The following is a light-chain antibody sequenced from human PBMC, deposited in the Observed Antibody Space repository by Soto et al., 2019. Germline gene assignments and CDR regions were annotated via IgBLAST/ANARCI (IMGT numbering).Light chain of an antibody. CDR3: QKSDHLPL. CDR2: DAY. V-gene: IGKV1-33*01. Sequence: DIQMTQSPSSLSASVSDRVTITCQASHDIGNSLNWYQDPPGQPPKLVIYDAYNLETGVPSTFSGNGYGTDFTITISSLRPEDTATYYCQKSDHLPLFGPGTKVDIK. J-gene: IGKJ3*01. CDR1: HDIGNS.